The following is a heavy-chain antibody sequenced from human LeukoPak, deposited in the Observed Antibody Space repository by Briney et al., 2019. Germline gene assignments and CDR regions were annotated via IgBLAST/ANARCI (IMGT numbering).Heavy chain of an antibody. CDR2: IYYSGST. CDR1: GGSISSSSYY. Sequence: SETLSLTCTVSGGSISSSSYYWGWIRQPPGKGLEWIGSIYYSGSTYYNPSLKSRVTIFVDTSKNQFSLKLSSVTAADTAVYYCASGGLSYYYDSSGPLPLGYWGQGTLVTVSS. D-gene: IGHD3-22*01. J-gene: IGHJ4*02. CDR3: ASGGLSYYYDSSGPLPLGY. V-gene: IGHV4-39*01.